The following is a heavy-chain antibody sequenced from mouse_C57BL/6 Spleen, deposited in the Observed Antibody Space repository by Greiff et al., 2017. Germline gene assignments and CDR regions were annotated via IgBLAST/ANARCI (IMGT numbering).Heavy chain of an antibody. CDR1: GFTFSDYG. CDR2: ISSGSSTI. CDR3: AKTYGSSYLYAMDY. V-gene: IGHV5-17*01. J-gene: IGHJ4*01. Sequence: EVQLVESGGGLVKPGGSLKLSCAASGFTFSDYGMHWVRQAPEKGLEWVAYISSGSSTIYYADTVKGRFTISRDNAKNTLFLQMTSLRSEDTAMYYCAKTYGSSYLYAMDYWGQGTSVTVSS. D-gene: IGHD1-1*01.